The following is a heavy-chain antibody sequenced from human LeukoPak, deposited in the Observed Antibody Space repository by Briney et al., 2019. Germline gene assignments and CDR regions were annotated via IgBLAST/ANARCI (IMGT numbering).Heavy chain of an antibody. CDR2: IYYSGST. CDR1: GGSISSSSYY. D-gene: IGHD3-10*01. J-gene: IGHJ3*02. CDR3: ARARRGDYSGSGSYGAFDI. V-gene: IGHV4-39*01. Sequence: SETLSLTCTVSGGSISSSSYYWGWIRQPPGKGLEWIGSIYYSGSTYSNPSLQSRVTISVDTSKNQFSLKLTSVTAADTAVYYCARARRGDYSGSGSYGAFDIWGQGTMVTVSS.